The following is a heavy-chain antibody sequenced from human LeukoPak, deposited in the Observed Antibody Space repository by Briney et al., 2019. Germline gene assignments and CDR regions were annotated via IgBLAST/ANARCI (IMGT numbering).Heavy chain of an antibody. V-gene: IGHV4-59*01. CDR2: IYYSGST. CDR1: GGSISSYY. Sequence: SETLSLTCTVSGGSISSYYWSWIRQPPGKGLEWIGYIYYSGSTNYNPSLKSRVTISVDTSKNQFSLKLSSVTAADTAVYYCARVYGDYDYYYYYGMDVWDQGTTVTVSS. CDR3: ARVYGDYDYYYYYGMDV. J-gene: IGHJ6*02. D-gene: IGHD4-17*01.